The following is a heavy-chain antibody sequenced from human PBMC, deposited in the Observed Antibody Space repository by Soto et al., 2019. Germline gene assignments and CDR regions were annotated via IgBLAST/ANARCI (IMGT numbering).Heavy chain of an antibody. Sequence: PSETLSLTCPVSGGSVENYYWSWIRQPPGKGLEWIGYIYYTGSTNYNPSLKSRVTISLDTSKNQFSLKLTSVTAADTAVYYCARGTVQQVVRLTDAFDIWGQGTMVTVSS. CDR1: GGSVENYY. V-gene: IGHV4-59*02. D-gene: IGHD6-13*01. CDR3: ARGTVQQVVRLTDAFDI. CDR2: IYYTGST. J-gene: IGHJ3*02.